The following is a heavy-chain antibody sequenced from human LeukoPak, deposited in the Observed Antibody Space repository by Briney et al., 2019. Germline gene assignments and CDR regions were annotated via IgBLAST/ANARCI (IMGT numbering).Heavy chain of an antibody. CDR3: TRGWRTTGIYLDY. Sequence: PVASVKVSYKPSGYTFTNYGISWVRQAPGQGLEWMGWISAYNHNTNYAQNFQGRVTMTTDTSTNTAYMELRSLRSDDTAVYYCTRGWRTTGIYLDYWGQGTLVTVSS. CDR2: ISAYNHNT. D-gene: IGHD1-1*01. V-gene: IGHV1-18*01. J-gene: IGHJ4*02. CDR1: GYTFTNYG.